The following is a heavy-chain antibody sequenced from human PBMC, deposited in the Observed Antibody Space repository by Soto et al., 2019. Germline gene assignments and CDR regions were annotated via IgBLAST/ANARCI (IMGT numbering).Heavy chain of an antibody. J-gene: IGHJ3*02. CDR3: AKSITMIVVVITGQDAFDI. Sequence: QVQLVESGGGVVQPGRSLRLSCAASGFTFSSYGMHWVRQAPGKGLEWVAVISYDGSNKYYADSVKGRFTISRDNSKNTLYLQMNSLRAEDTAVYYCAKSITMIVVVITGQDAFDIWGQGTMVTVSS. CDR2: ISYDGSNK. CDR1: GFTFSSYG. V-gene: IGHV3-30*18. D-gene: IGHD3-22*01.